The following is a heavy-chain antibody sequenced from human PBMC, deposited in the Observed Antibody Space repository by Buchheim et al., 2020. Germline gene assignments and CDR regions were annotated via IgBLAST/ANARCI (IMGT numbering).Heavy chain of an antibody. CDR2: IYYSGST. J-gene: IGHJ4*02. D-gene: IGHD3-22*01. V-gene: IGHV4-39*01. Sequence: QLQLQESGPGLVKPSETLSLTCTVSGGSISSSSYYWGWIRQPPGKGLEWIGSIYYSGSTYYHPSLKSRVTISVDTSKNQFSLKLSSVTAADTAVYYCARGGNYDSSGYVDYWGQGTL. CDR1: GGSISSSSYY. CDR3: ARGGNYDSSGYVDY.